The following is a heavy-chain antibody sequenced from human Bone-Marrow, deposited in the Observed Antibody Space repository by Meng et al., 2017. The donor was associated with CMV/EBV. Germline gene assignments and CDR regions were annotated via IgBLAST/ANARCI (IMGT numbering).Heavy chain of an antibody. CDR1: GGTFSSYA. V-gene: IGHV1-69*06. CDR3: ARDSGSGYGSFTFDY. CDR2: IIPIFGTA. D-gene: IGHD6-25*01. Sequence: SGGTFSSYAISWVRQAPGQGLEWLGGIIPIFGTANYAPTFQGRVTITADKSTSTAYMELSSLRSEDTAVYYCARDSGSGYGSFTFDYWGQGTLVTVSS. J-gene: IGHJ4*02.